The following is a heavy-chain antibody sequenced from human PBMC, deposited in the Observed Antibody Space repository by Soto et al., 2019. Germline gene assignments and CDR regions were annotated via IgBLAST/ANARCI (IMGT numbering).Heavy chain of an antibody. CDR1: GFTFSSHT. J-gene: IGHJ4*02. Sequence: EVDLVESGGGLAKPGGALRPSCTDPGFTFSSHTMNGVRQAPGKGLKWVSSISATRSDIYYGNSVMGRFTISRHYAKNSLCLQSNNLAVEVTSVYHRARGDDVVRGPVASSVGYFDNCGQGTVVTVAS. V-gene: IGHV3-21*01. CDR3: ARGDDVVRGPVASSVGYFDN. D-gene: IGHD2-15*01. CDR2: ISATRSDI.